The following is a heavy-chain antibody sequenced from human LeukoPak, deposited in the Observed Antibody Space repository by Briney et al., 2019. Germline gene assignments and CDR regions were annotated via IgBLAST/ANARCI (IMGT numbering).Heavy chain of an antibody. Sequence: SVKVSCKASGGTFSSYAISWVRQAPGQGLEWMGGIIPIFGTANYAQKFQGRVTITADESTSTAYMELSSLRSEDTAVYYCARRGYCSSTSSYDGYFDYWGQGTLVTVSS. J-gene: IGHJ4*02. CDR2: IIPIFGTA. CDR1: GGTFSSYA. CDR3: ARRGYCSSTSSYDGYFDY. V-gene: IGHV1-69*13. D-gene: IGHD2-2*01.